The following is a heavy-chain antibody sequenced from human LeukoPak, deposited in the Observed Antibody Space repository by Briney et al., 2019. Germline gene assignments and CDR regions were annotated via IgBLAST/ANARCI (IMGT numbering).Heavy chain of an antibody. CDR1: GFTFSSYG. D-gene: IGHD2-2*01. CDR2: IWYDGSNK. V-gene: IGHV3-33*06. Sequence: GGSLRLSCAASGFTFSSYGMHWVRQAPGKGLEWVAVIWYDGSNKYYADSVKGRFTISRDNSKNTLYLQMNSLRAEDTAVYYCGKGGCSSTSCYGEVYYYYMDVWGKGTTVTVSS. J-gene: IGHJ6*03. CDR3: GKGGCSSTSCYGEVYYYYMDV.